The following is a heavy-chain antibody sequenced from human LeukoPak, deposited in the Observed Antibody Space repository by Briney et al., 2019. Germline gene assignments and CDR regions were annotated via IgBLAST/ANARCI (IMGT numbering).Heavy chain of an antibody. J-gene: IGHJ4*02. V-gene: IGHV4-59*08. D-gene: IGHD5-18*01. Sequence: SETLSLTCTVSGGSISSYYWSWIRQPPGKGLEWIGYIYYSGSTNYNPSLKSRVTISVDTSKNQFSLKLSSVTAADTAVYYCARHTSEYSYGYIPFSFDYWGQETLVTVYS. CDR1: GGSISSYY. CDR2: IYYSGST. CDR3: ARHTSEYSYGYIPFSFDY.